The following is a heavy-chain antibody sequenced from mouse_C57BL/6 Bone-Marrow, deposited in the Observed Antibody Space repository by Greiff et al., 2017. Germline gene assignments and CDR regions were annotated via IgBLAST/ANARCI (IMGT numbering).Heavy chain of an antibody. CDR1: GYTFTDYY. Sequence: VHVKQSGPVLVKPGASVKMSCKASGYTFTDYYMNWVKQSHGKSLEWIGVINPYNGGTSYNQKFKGKATLTVDKSSSTAYMELNSLTSEDSAVYYCARGHYGSSFDYWGQGTTLTVSS. CDR2: INPYNGGT. CDR3: ARGHYGSSFDY. D-gene: IGHD1-1*01. J-gene: IGHJ2*01. V-gene: IGHV1-19*01.